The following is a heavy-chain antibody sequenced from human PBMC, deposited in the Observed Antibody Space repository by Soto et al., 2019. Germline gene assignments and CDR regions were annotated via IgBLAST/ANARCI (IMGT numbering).Heavy chain of an antibody. CDR2: ISWNSGSI. D-gene: IGHD2-21*02. V-gene: IGHV3-9*01. J-gene: IGHJ4*02. Sequence: EVQLVESGGGLVQPGRSLRLSCAASGFTFDDYAMHWVRQAPGKGLEWVSGISWNSGSIGYADSVKGRFTISRDNAKNSLYLQMNSLRAEDTALYYCAKDQVVTAVRRIFDYWGQGTLVTVSS. CDR1: GFTFDDYA. CDR3: AKDQVVTAVRRIFDY.